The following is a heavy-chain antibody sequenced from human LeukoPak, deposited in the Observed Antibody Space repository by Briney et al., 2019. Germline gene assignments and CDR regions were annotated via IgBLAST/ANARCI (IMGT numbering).Heavy chain of an antibody. CDR2: ISYDGSNT. CDR3: ARHPGDFTGIVNYYYMDV. D-gene: IGHD1-26*01. J-gene: IGHJ6*03. Sequence: PGGSLRLSCAASGFTFSDYSMNWVRQAPGKGLEWVTIISYDGSNTYYADSVKGRFTISRDNSKNMLFLQMNSLRVEDTADYYCARHPGDFTGIVNYYYMDVWGKGTAVTVSS. V-gene: IGHV3-30*03. CDR1: GFTFSDYS.